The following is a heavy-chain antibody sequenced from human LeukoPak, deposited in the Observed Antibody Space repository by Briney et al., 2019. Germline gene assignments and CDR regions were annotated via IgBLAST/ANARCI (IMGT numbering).Heavy chain of an antibody. D-gene: IGHD6-6*01. CDR2: IYYSGST. CDR1: GGSISSYY. V-gene: IGHV4-59*01. Sequence: SETLSLTCTVSGGSISSYYWSWIRQPPGKGLEWIGYIYYSGSTNYNPSLKSRVTISVDTSKNQFSLKLSSVTAADTAVYYCARVGIAARPFFHYWGQGTLVTVSS. CDR3: ARVGIAARPFFHY. J-gene: IGHJ4*02.